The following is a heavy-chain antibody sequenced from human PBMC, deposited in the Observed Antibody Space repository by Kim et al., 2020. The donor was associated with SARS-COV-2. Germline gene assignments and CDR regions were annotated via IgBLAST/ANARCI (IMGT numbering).Heavy chain of an antibody. D-gene: IGHD2-2*01. V-gene: IGHV3-7*01. Sequence: GGSLRLSCAASGFTFSSYWMSWVRQAPGKGLEWVANIKQDGSEKYYVDSVKGRFTISRDNAKNSLYLQMNSLRAEDTAVYYCARDTGVPVVSAAIAYWGQGTMVTVSS. J-gene: IGHJ4*01. CDR1: GFTFSSYW. CDR2: IKQDGSEK. CDR3: ARDTGVPVVSAAIAY.